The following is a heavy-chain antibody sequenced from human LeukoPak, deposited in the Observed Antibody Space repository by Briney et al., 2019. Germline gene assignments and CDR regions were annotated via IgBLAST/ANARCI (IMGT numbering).Heavy chain of an antibody. CDR3: AKDPYGTYYGRFDC. D-gene: IGHD1-26*01. V-gene: IGHV3-23*01. CDR2: IVGSGGST. CDR1: GFTFGSHA. Sequence: PGGSLRLSCAASGFTFGSHAMGWVRQPPGKGLEWVSGIVGSGGSTYYTDSVKGRFTISRDNSKNTLYLQMNSLRGEDTALYYCAKDPYGTYYGRFDCWGQGTPVTVSS. J-gene: IGHJ4*02.